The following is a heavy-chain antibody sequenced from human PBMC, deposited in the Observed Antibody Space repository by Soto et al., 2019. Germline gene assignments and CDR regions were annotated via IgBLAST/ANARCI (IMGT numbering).Heavy chain of an antibody. CDR1: GGSVSSSSYY. V-gene: IGHV4-39*01. CDR3: DSHSYDGPGNYYYYYGIDV. CDR2: IYYSGST. J-gene: IGHJ6*02. Sequence: SETLSLTGTVSGGSVSSSSYYWGWIRQPPGKGLEWIGSIYYSGSTYYNPSLKSRVTISVDTSKNTFNLKLISVTAAAPALYFCDSHSYDGPGNYYYYYGIDVWGQGTTVTVSS. D-gene: IGHD3-10*01.